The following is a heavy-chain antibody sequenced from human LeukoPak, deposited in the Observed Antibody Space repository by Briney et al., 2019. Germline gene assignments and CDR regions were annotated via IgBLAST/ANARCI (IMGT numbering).Heavy chain of an antibody. J-gene: IGHJ6*02. CDR3: ARQRGPFYYYDMDV. V-gene: IGHV4-59*08. Sequence: SETLSLTCTVSGGSISSYYWSWIRQPPVKGLEWIGYIYYSGSTNYNPSLKSRVTISVDTSKNQFSLKLSSVTAADTAVYYCARQRGPFYYYDMDVWGQGTTVTVSS. D-gene: IGHD3-16*01. CDR1: GGSISSYY. CDR2: IYYSGST.